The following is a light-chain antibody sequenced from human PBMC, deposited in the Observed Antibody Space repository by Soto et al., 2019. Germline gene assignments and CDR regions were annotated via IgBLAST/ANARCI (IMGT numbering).Light chain of an antibody. J-gene: IGKJ1*01. Sequence: ELVLTQSPGTLSLSPGERATLSCRVSHSVSSSNLAWYQQKPGQAPSLLIYGAFTRATGIPARFSGTGSGTEFTLTISSLQSEDLALYYCQQYNDWPLTFGQGTKVDIK. CDR1: HSVSSSN. V-gene: IGKV3-15*01. CDR3: QQYNDWPLT. CDR2: GAF.